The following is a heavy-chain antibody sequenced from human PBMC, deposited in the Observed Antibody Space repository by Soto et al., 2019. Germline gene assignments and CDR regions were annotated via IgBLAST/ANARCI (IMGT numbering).Heavy chain of an antibody. CDR3: ARGITMDSSGYYFSPHYNYYYGMDV. CDR2: ISYDGSNK. Sequence: GGSLRLSCAASGFTFSSYAMHWVRQAPGKGLEWVAVISYDGSNKYYADSVKGRFTISRDNSKNTLYLQMNSLRAEDTAVYYCARGITMDSSGYYFSPHYNYYYGMDVWGQGTTVTVSS. J-gene: IGHJ6*02. D-gene: IGHD3-22*01. CDR1: GFTFSSYA. V-gene: IGHV3-30-3*01.